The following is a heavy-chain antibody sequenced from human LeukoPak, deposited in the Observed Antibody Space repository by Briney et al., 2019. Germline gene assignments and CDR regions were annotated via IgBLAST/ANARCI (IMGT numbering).Heavy chain of an antibody. Sequence: GGSLRLSCAASGFMFKDFPMTWVRQAPGKGLEWLSAISAGGDLTFHADSLRGRFTISRDNSKSTLYLQMDSLRAKDTAIYYCAKSLFTSAAGSGRASDIWGQGTMVTVSS. J-gene: IGHJ3*02. D-gene: IGHD3-10*01. V-gene: IGHV3-23*01. CDR2: ISAGGDLT. CDR3: AKSLFTSAAGSGRASDI. CDR1: GFMFKDFP.